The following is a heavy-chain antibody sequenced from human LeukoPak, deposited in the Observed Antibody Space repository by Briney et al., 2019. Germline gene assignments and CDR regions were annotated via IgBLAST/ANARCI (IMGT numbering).Heavy chain of an antibody. CDR2: IYYSGST. D-gene: IGHD6-19*01. V-gene: IGHV4-31*03. Sequence: SQTLSLTCTVSGGSIISGGYYWSWIRQHPGEGLEWIGYIYYSGSTYYNPSLKSRVTISVDTSKNQFSLKLSSVTAADTAVYYCARAVAAPYYFDYWGQGTLVTVSS. CDR3: ARAVAAPYYFDY. J-gene: IGHJ4*02. CDR1: GGSIISGGYY.